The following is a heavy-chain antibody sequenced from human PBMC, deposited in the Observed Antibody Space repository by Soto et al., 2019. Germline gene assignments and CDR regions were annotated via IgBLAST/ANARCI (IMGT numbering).Heavy chain of an antibody. V-gene: IGHV3-66*02. J-gene: IGHJ4*02. Sequence: GGSLRLSCAASGFTVSSNYMSWVRQAPGKGLEWVSVIYSGGRTYYADSVKDRFTISRDNSKNTLYLQMNSLRAEDTAVYYCARDLGGIAAAGLDYWGQGTLVTVSS. CDR2: IYSGGRT. D-gene: IGHD6-13*01. CDR3: ARDLGGIAAAGLDY. CDR1: GFTVSSNY.